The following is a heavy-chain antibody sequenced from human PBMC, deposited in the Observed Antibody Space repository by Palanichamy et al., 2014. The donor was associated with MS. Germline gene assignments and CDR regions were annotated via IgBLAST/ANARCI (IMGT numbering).Heavy chain of an antibody. J-gene: IGHJ4*02. D-gene: IGHD4-17*01. CDR2: IDPSDSYT. V-gene: IGHV5-10-1*03. Sequence: EVQLVQSGAEVKKPGESLRISCKGSGYRFTSYWINWVRQMPGKGLEWMGRIDPSDSYTNYSPSFQGHVTISADKSISTAYLQWSSLKASDTAMYYCARRLTTVTDFDYWGQGTLVTVSS. CDR3: ARRLTTVTDFDY. CDR1: GYRFTSYW.